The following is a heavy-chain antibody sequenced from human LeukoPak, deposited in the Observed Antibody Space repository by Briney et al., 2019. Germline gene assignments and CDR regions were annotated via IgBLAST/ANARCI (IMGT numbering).Heavy chain of an antibody. CDR1: GFTFSSYA. CDR2: ISYDGSNK. CDR3: ASIAVAGLSSR. V-gene: IGHV3-30-3*01. Sequence: GGSLRLSCAASGFTFSSYAMHWVRQAPGKGLEWVAVISYDGSNKYYADSVKGRFTISRDNFKNTLYLQMNSLRAEDTAVYYCASIAVAGLSSRWGQGTLVTVSS. D-gene: IGHD6-19*01. J-gene: IGHJ4*02.